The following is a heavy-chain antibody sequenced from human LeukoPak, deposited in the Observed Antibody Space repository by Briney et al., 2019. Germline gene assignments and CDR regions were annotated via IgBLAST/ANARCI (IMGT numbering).Heavy chain of an antibody. CDR3: AAGPYGGNTPFDY. CDR2: LSPSGASI. Sequence: TGGSLRLSCAASGFTFGSYAMSWVRKAPGRGLGWVSSLSPSGASIYYADSVKGRFSISRDNSKNTLYLQMNNLRAEDTALYYCAAGPYGGNTPFDYWGQGTLVTISS. CDR1: GFTFGSYA. V-gene: IGHV3-23*01. D-gene: IGHD4-23*01. J-gene: IGHJ4*02.